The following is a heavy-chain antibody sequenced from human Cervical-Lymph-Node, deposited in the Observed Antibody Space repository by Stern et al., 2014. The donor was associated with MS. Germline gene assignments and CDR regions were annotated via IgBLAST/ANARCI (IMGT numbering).Heavy chain of an antibody. J-gene: IGHJ4*02. D-gene: IGHD1-7*01. CDR3: ARSRGTN. Sequence: EVQLVESGGGLVQPGGSLRLSCVASGFTFTKYWMSWIRQAPGKGLEWVANINEDAREKYYVDSVKGRFTIARDNAKNSVFLQMNSLRDEDTAVYYCARSRGTNWGQGTLITVSS. CDR1: GFTFTKYW. CDR2: INEDAREK. V-gene: IGHV3-7*01.